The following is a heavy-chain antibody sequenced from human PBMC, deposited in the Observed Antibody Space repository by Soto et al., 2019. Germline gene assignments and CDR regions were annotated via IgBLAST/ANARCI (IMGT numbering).Heavy chain of an antibody. D-gene: IGHD2-15*01. Sequence: GGSLRLSCAASGFTFSSYGMHWVRQAPGKGLEWVAVISYDGSNKYYADSVKGRFTISRDNSKSTLYLQMNSLRAEDTAVYYCAKLIVVVVAAPYYYGMDVWGQGTTVTVSS. CDR1: GFTFSSYG. CDR2: ISYDGSNK. V-gene: IGHV3-30*18. CDR3: AKLIVVVVAAPYYYGMDV. J-gene: IGHJ6*02.